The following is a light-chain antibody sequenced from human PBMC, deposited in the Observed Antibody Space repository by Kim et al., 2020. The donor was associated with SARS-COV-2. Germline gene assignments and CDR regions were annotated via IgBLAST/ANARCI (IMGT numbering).Light chain of an antibody. J-gene: IGLJ3*02. Sequence: GRKDPISCSGSSSNIGNNYVSWYQQLPGTAPKLLIYDNNKRPSGIPDRFSGAKSGTSATLGITGLQTGDEADYYCGTWDSSLSAWVFGGGTKLTVL. CDR3: GTWDSSLSAWV. CDR2: DNN. V-gene: IGLV1-51*01. CDR1: SSNIGNNY.